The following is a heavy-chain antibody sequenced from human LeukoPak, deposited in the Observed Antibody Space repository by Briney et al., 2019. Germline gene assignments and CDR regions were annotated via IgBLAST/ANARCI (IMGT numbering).Heavy chain of an antibody. CDR1: GFTFSSYG. CDR3: ARDLQSQGYCSGGSCYSDAFDI. CDR2: IWYDGSNK. D-gene: IGHD2-15*01. V-gene: IGHV3-33*01. Sequence: GRSLRLSCAASGFTFSSYGMHWVRQAPGKGLEWVAVIWYDGSNKYYADSVKGRFTISRDNSKNTLYLQMNSLRAEDTAVYYCARDLQSQGYCSGGSCYSDAFDIWGQGTMVTVSS. J-gene: IGHJ3*02.